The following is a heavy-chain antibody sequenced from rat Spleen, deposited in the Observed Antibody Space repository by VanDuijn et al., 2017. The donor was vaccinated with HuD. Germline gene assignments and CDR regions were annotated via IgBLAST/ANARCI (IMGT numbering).Heavy chain of an antibody. Sequence: EVQLVESGGGLVQPGRSLKLSCAASGFTFSDYAMNWIRQAPTKGLEWVASISTGGGNTYYRDSVKGRFTISRDNAKSTLYLQMDSLRSEDTATYYCARPYYGYTYWYFDFWGPGTMVTVSS. CDR1: GFTFSDYA. CDR3: ARPYYGYTYWYFDF. D-gene: IGHD1-9*01. J-gene: IGHJ1*01. V-gene: IGHV5-19*01. CDR2: ISTGGGNT.